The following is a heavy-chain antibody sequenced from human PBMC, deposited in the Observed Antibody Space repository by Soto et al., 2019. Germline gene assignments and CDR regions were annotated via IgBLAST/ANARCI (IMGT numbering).Heavy chain of an antibody. CDR1: GFTFSNFG. Sequence: QVQLVESGGGVVQPGRSLRLSCAASGFTFSNFGMHWGRQAPGKGLEWVAAISADGSDKSFSDSVKGRFTISRDNSKNTLFLQMNSLRVEDTAVYYCTKGSEVARQELDYWGQGTLVTVSS. J-gene: IGHJ4*02. V-gene: IGHV3-30*18. CDR3: TKGSEVARQELDY. CDR2: ISADGSDK. D-gene: IGHD3-3*01.